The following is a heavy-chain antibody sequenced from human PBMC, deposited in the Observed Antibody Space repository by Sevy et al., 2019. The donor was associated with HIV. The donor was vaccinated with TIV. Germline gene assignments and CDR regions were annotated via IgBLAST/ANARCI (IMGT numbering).Heavy chain of an antibody. CDR3: ARAPSGSQGPGQYFHH. V-gene: IGHV1-18*01. CDR1: GYTFTNYH. D-gene: IGHD1-26*01. J-gene: IGHJ1*01. CDR2: ITPNNGNT. Sequence: ASVKVSCKASGYTFTNYHITWVRQAPGQGLEWMGWITPNNGNTNYARRLQGRVTMTTDTPTATAYMELRNLRPDDTAVYFCARAPSGSQGPGQYFHHWGQGTLVTVSS.